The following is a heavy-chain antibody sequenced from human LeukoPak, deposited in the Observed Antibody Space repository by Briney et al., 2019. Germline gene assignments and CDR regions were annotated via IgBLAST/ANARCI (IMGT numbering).Heavy chain of an antibody. J-gene: IGHJ6*04. CDR2: IGNAVDP. V-gene: IGHV3-13*05. D-gene: IGHD5-18*01. CDR3: TRGEYRGYSYDYYYGLDV. CDR1: VFTSTVYV. Sequence: PGGSLRLSCAPSVFTSTVYVMHSVPQATGKGREWISGIGNAVDPYYPGHVTGRFTVSTENAKNPLTLQMNRLSAGDTAVYYCTRGEYRGYSYDYYYGLDVWGEGTAVTVSS.